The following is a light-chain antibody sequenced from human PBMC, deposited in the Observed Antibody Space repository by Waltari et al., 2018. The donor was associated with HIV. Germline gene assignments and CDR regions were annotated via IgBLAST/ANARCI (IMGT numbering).Light chain of an antibody. CDR2: EVN. V-gene: IGLV2-14*01. CDR3: SSYTSVTTSYV. Sequence: QSALTQPASVSGSLGQSITISCTGTSSDIGGYDYVSWYQPPPGKAPKLLIYEVNNRPSGVPKRFSGSKSGITASLTISGLQAEDEADYYCSSYTSVTTSYVFGTGTNVTLL. J-gene: IGLJ1*01. CDR1: SSDIGGYDY.